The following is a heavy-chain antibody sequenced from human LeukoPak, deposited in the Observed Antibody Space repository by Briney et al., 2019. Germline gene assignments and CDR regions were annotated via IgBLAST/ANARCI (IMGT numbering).Heavy chain of an antibody. J-gene: IGHJ4*02. Sequence: SETLSLTCTVSGGSMNSYYWSWLRQPPGKGLEWIGNIYYTGSTSYNPSLKSRVTMSVDTSKNQFSLKLSSVTAADTAVYYCARYLSSGLDYWGQGTLVTVSS. CDR2: IYYTGST. CDR3: ARYLSSGLDY. CDR1: GGSMNSYY. V-gene: IGHV4-59*01. D-gene: IGHD3-10*01.